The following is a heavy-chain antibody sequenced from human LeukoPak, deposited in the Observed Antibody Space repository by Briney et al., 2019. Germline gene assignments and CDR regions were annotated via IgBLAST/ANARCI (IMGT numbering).Heavy chain of an antibody. D-gene: IGHD4-17*01. CDR3: ARTTVTAYYYYYYYMDV. J-gene: IGHJ6*03. CDR1: GGTFSSYA. V-gene: IGHV1-69*13. Sequence: ASVKVSCKASGGTFSSYAISWVRQAPGQELEWMGGIIPIFGTANYAQKFQGRVTITADESTSTAYMELSSLRSEDTAVYYCARTTVTAYYYYYYYMDVWGKGTTVTVSS. CDR2: IIPIFGTA.